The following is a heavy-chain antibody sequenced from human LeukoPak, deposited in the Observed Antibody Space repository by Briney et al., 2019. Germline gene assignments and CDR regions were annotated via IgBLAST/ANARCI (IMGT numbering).Heavy chain of an antibody. CDR2: IYPDDSDT. CDR3: ARRYDYSDYSFDY. CDR1: GYSFTNYW. V-gene: IGHV5-51*01. D-gene: IGHD4-11*01. Sequence: GESRKISCKGSGYSFTNYWIGWVRQMPGKGLEWMGIIYPDDSDTRYSPSFQGQVTISADKSISTAYLQWSSLKASDTAMYYCARRYDYSDYSFDYWGQGTLVTVPS. J-gene: IGHJ4*02.